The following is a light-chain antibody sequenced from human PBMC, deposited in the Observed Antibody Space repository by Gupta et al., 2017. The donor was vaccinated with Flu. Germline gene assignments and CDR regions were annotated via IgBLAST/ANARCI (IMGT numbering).Light chain of an antibody. Sequence: ATLSLSPGERATLSCRASQSVSSYLAWYQQKPGQAPRLLIYDASNRATGIPARFSGSESGTDFTLTISSLEPEDFAVYFCQQRSNWPPITFGQGTRLEIK. CDR1: QSVSSY. CDR2: DAS. CDR3: QQRSNWPPIT. V-gene: IGKV3-11*01. J-gene: IGKJ5*01.